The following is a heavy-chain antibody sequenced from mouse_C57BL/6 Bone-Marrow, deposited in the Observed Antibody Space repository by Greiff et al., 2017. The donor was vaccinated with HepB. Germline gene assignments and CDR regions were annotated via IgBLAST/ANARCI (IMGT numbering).Heavy chain of an antibody. J-gene: IGHJ3*01. Sequence: QVQLQQSGPELVKPGASVKISCKASGYSFTSYYIHWVKQRPGQGLEWIGWIYPGSGNTKYNEKFKGKATLTADTSSSTAYMQLSSLTSEDSAVYYCARREGNYRFAYWGQGTLVTVSA. CDR1: GYSFTSYY. V-gene: IGHV1-66*01. CDR2: IYPGSGNT. CDR3: ARREGNYRFAY. D-gene: IGHD2-1*01.